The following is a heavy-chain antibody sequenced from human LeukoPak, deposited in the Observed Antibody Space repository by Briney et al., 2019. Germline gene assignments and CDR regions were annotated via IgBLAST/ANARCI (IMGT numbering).Heavy chain of an antibody. V-gene: IGHV1-46*01. J-gene: IGHJ3*02. CDR2: INPSGGST. Sequence: GASVKVSCKASGYTFTSYYMHWVRQAPGQGLEWMGIINPSGGSTSYAQKFQGRVTMTRDTSTSTVYMELSSLRSEDTAVYYCATVEMVYSYDRWGAFDIWGQGTMVTVSS. CDR1: GYTFTSYY. D-gene: IGHD5-18*01. CDR3: ATVEMVYSYDRWGAFDI.